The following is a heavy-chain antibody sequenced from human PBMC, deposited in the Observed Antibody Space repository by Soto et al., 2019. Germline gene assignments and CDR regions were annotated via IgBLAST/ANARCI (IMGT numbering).Heavy chain of an antibody. Sequence: GSLIFSCTASGPTVRGSYMTWVRQAPGMGLQWASVIYSYGTTYYADSVKGRFSISRDIAKNMLYLQINSLKAEDTAVYYCAKDDSSGYARYWYFDSWGRGTLVTVYS. D-gene: IGHD3-22*01. CDR2: IYSYGTT. CDR3: AKDDSSGYARYWYFDS. J-gene: IGHJ2*01. V-gene: IGHV3-53*01. CDR1: GPTVRGSY.